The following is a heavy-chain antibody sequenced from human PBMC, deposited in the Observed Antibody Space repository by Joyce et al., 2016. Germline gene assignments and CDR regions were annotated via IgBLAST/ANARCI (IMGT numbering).Heavy chain of an antibody. J-gene: IGHJ4*02. CDR3: AKGGVDYYDSSIDY. CDR1: GFTCSSFG. Sequence: QVQLVESGGGVVQPGRSLRLSCAAAGFTCSSFGMHWVRQAPGKGMEWVAIITCAGTNRSYADSVKGRFTISRDNSKHTLFLQMNSLRAEDTAVYYCAKGGVDYYDSSIDYWGPGTLVAVSS. V-gene: IGHV3-30*18. D-gene: IGHD3-22*01. CDR2: ITCAGTNR.